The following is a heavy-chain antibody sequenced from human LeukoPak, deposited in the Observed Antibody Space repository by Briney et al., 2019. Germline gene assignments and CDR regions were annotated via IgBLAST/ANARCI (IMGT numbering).Heavy chain of an antibody. CDR1: GFTFSSYA. V-gene: IGHV3-30*04. Sequence: RAGGSLRLSCAASGFTFSSYAMHWVRQAPGKGLEWVAVISYDGSNKYYADSVKGRFTISRDNSKNTLYLQMNSLRAEDTAVYYCARDREGIAPRPFDCWGQGTLVTVSS. CDR3: ARDREGIAPRPFDC. D-gene: IGHD6-6*01. CDR2: ISYDGSNK. J-gene: IGHJ4*02.